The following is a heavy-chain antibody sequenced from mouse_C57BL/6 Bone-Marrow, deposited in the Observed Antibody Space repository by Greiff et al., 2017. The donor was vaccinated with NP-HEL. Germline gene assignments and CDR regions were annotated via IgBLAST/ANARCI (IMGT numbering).Heavy chain of an antibody. CDR1: GFTFTDYY. CDR3: ARYGKGSSFDY. J-gene: IGHJ2*01. Sequence: EVQRVESGGGLVQPGGSLSLSCAASGFTFTDYYMSWVRQPPGKALEWLGFIRNKANGYTTEYSASVKVRFTISRDNTQSILYLQRNALRAEDSATYYCARYGKGSSFDYWGQGTTLTVSS. D-gene: IGHD1-1*01. CDR2: IRNKANGYTT. V-gene: IGHV7-3*01.